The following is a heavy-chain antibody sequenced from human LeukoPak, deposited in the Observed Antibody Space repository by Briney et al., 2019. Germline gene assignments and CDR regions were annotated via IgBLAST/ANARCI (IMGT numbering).Heavy chain of an antibody. CDR2: IYRSGSGGA. CDR3: ARDSLYEHNDGFYYHCDMNV. D-gene: IGHD5-24*01. J-gene: IGHJ6*03. CDR1: GYSISSGYH. Sequence: PSETLSLTVAVSGYSISSGYHSGWVRQAPGKGLEWIGSIYRSGSGGAYYNSSLQRRVTISIDTSKDTFSLNMRSVTAAHPAVYHCARDSLYEHNDGFYYHCDMNVWDKGTTVTVAS. V-gene: IGHV4-38-2*02.